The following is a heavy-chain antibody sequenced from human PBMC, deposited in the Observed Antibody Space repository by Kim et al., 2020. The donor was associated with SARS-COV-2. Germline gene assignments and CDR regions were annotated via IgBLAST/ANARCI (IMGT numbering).Heavy chain of an antibody. Sequence: GGSLRLSCAASGFTVSSNYMTWVRQAPGKGLEWVSVIYSGGSTYYADSVKGRFTSSRDNSKNTLYLQMNSLRAEDTAVYYCARDAGPYGMDVWGQGTTVTVSS. CDR2: IYSGGST. CDR1: GFTVSSNY. V-gene: IGHV3-53*01. CDR3: ARDAGPYGMDV. J-gene: IGHJ6*02.